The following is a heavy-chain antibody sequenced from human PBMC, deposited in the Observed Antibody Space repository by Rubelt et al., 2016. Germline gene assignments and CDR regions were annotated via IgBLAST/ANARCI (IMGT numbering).Heavy chain of an antibody. CDR3: AHSGSWEEMRAFDI. J-gene: IGHJ3*02. CDR2: IFSNDEK. D-gene: IGHD6-25*01. V-gene: IGHV2-26*01. CDR1: GFSLSSHTLG. Sequence: QVTLKESGPVLVKPTETLTLTCTVSGFSLSSHTLGVTWIRQPPGKALEWLAHIFSNDEKSYRTSLKSRLTISKDTSKSQVVLTMTNMDPVDTATYYCAHSGSWEEMRAFDIWGQGTTVTVSS.